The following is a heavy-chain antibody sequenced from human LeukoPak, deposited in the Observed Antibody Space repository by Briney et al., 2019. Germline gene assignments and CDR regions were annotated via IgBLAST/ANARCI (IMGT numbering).Heavy chain of an antibody. CDR3: AREPAVADYGMDV. J-gene: IGHJ6*02. Sequence: SETLSLTCTVSGGSISSYYWSWIRQPPGKGLEWIGYIYYSGSTNYNPSLKSRVTISVDTSKNQFSLKLSSVTAADTAVYYCAREPAVADYGMDVWGQGTTVTVSS. CDR2: IYYSGST. V-gene: IGHV4-59*01. CDR1: GGSISSYY. D-gene: IGHD6-19*01.